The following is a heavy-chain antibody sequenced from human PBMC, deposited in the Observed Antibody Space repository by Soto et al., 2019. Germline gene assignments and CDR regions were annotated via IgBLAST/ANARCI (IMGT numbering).Heavy chain of an antibody. CDR2: ISSSSKYI. J-gene: IGHJ3*02. V-gene: IGHV3-48*02. CDR1: GFTFSTYP. CDR3: AGYSAYAFDS. D-gene: IGHD2-21*01. Sequence: EVQLVESGGGLVQPGGSLRLSCKAPGFTFSTYPMNWVRQAPGKGLEWVSYISSSSKYISYADSVKGRFTLSRDNGKNSLWLQMNSLRDEDTAVYYCAGYSAYAFDSWGQGTMVTVSS.